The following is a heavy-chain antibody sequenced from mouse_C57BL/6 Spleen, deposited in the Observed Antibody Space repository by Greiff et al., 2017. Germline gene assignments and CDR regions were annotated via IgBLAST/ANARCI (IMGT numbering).Heavy chain of an antibody. CDR2: ISDGGSYT. Sequence: EVQGVESGGGLVKPGGSLKLSCAASGFTFSSYAMSWVRQTPEKRLEWVATISDGGSYTYYPDNVKGRFTISRDNAKNNLYLQMSHLKSEDTAMYYCARDYYDYVGFAYWGQGTLVTVSA. J-gene: IGHJ3*01. CDR3: ARDYYDYVGFAY. CDR1: GFTFSSYA. V-gene: IGHV5-4*01. D-gene: IGHD2-4*01.